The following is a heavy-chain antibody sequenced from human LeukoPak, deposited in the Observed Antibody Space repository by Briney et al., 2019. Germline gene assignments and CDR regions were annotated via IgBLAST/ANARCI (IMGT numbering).Heavy chain of an antibody. Sequence: PGGSLRLSCAASGFTFSSYSMNWVRQAPGKGLEWVSSISSSSSYIYYADSVKGRFIISRDNAKNSLYLQMNSLRAEDTAAYYCARSRIAVAGYDVMAAALIGRNDAFDIWGQGTMVTVSS. D-gene: IGHD6-19*01. V-gene: IGHV3-21*01. CDR2: ISSSSSYI. J-gene: IGHJ3*02. CDR1: GFTFSSYS. CDR3: ARSRIAVAGYDVMAAALIGRNDAFDI.